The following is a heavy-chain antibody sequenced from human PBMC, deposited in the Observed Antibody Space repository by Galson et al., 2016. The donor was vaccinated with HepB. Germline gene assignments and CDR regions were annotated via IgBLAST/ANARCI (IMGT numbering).Heavy chain of an antibody. CDR1: GSSVSNNY. Sequence: SLRLSCAVSGSSVSNNYMSWVRQAPGKGLEWVAVIYGGGDTYYADSVKGRFTISRDNSKNTLYLEMHSLRAEDTAVYYCARDTDSRERSDWWGQGTLVTVSS. V-gene: IGHV3-53*01. CDR2: IYGGGDT. CDR3: ARDTDSRERSDW. J-gene: IGHJ4*02. D-gene: IGHD3-22*01.